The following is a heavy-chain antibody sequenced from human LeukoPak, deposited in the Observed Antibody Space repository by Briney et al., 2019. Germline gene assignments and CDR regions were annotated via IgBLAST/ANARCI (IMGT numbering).Heavy chain of an antibody. Sequence: GGSLRLYCAASGFTFSSYAMSWVRQAPGKGLEWVSAISGSGGSTYYADSVKGRFTISRDNSKNTLYLQMNSLRAEDTAVYYCAKEQYYYDSSGYTTSYNWFDPWGQGTLVTVSS. V-gene: IGHV3-23*01. J-gene: IGHJ5*02. CDR2: ISGSGGST. D-gene: IGHD3-22*01. CDR1: GFTFSSYA. CDR3: AKEQYYYDSSGYTTSYNWFDP.